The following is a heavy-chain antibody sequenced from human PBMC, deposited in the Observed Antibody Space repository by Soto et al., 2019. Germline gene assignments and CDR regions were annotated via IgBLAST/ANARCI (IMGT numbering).Heavy chain of an antibody. V-gene: IGHV1-18*04. CDR1: GFTFTNYH. CDR2: ISPSNGKT. Sequence: GASVKVSCKASGFTFTNYHITWLRQVTGQGLEWMGWISPSNGKTDYAQSLQGRVTMITDTSRNSVYMEVRSLRSDDTAVYYCARGLAILPDYYYHRLDVSGQGTTVTVSS. CDR3: ARGLAILPDYYYHRLDV. D-gene: IGHD2-2*02. J-gene: IGHJ6*02.